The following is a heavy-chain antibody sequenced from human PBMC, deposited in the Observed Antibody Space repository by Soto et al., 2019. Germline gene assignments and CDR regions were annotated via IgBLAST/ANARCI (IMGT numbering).Heavy chain of an antibody. CDR2: IYSGGST. CDR1: GFTVSSNY. Sequence: GGSLRLSCAASGFTVSSNYMSWVRQAPGKGLEWVSVIYSGGSTYYADSVKGRFTISRHNSKNTLYLQMNSLRAEDTDVYYCARGDCSGGSCYYYGMDVWGQGTTVTVSS. CDR3: ARGDCSGGSCYYYGMDV. J-gene: IGHJ6*02. D-gene: IGHD2-15*01. V-gene: IGHV3-53*04.